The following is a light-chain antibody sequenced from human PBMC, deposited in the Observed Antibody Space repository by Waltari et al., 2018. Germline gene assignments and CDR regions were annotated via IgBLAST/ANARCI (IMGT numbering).Light chain of an antibody. CDR1: SSNFVAGYD. Sequence: QSVLTQPPSVSGAPGQRVTISCPGNSSNFVAGYDVHWYQHLPGRAPKLLIKENRKRPSGVPDRFSGSKSGTSASLAITGLQAEDEADYYCQSFDSSLGGSVFGTGTKVSVL. CDR3: QSFDSSLGGSV. J-gene: IGLJ1*01. CDR2: ENR. V-gene: IGLV1-40*01.